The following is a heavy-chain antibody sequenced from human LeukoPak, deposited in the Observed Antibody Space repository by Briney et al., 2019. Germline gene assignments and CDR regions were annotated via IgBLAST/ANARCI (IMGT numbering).Heavy chain of an antibody. CDR1: GFTFSYHW. CDR3: ARQPYW. Sequence: GGSLRLSCAASGFTFSYHWMTWVRQAPGKGLEWVSVIYSGGSTYYADSVKGRFTISRDNSKNTLYLQMNSLRAEDTAVYYCARQPYWWGQGTLVTVSS. CDR2: IYSGGST. D-gene: IGHD2-15*01. J-gene: IGHJ4*02. V-gene: IGHV3-66*04.